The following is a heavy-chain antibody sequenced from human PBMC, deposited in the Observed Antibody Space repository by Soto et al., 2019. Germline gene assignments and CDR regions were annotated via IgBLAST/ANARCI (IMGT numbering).Heavy chain of an antibody. CDR1: GGTFSSYA. CDR3: ARSYCSGGSCYSPYNGFDP. CDR2: IIPIFGTA. D-gene: IGHD2-15*01. Sequence: QVQLVQSGAEVKKPGSSVKVSCKASGGTFSSYAISWVRQAPGQGLEWMGGIIPIFGTANYAQKFQGRVTITADESTSTAYMELSSLRSEDTAVYYCARSYCSGGSCYSPYNGFDPWGQGTLVTVSS. V-gene: IGHV1-69*12. J-gene: IGHJ5*02.